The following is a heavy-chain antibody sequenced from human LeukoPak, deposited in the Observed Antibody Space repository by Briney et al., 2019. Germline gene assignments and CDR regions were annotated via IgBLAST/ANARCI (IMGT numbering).Heavy chain of an antibody. CDR2: INPNSGGT. V-gene: IGHV1-2*02. CDR3: ARDRDNLYLMDV. CDR1: GYTFTGYY. D-gene: IGHD1-14*01. J-gene: IGHJ6*02. Sequence: ASVKVSCKASGYTFTGYYIHWVRQAPGQGLEWMGWINPNSGGTNYAQRFQGRVTLTRDTSISTAYMELSRLRSDDTAVYYCARDRDNLYLMDVWGQGTTVTVSS.